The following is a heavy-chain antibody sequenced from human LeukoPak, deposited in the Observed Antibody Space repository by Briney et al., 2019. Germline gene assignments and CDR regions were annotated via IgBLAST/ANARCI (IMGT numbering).Heavy chain of an antibody. CDR3: AEDQGWNWNYVNY. J-gene: IGHJ4*02. Sequence: SGGSLRLSCAASGFTFSSYGMSWVRQAPGKGLEWVAVISYDGSNKYYADSVKGRFTISRDNSKNTLYLQMNSLRAEDTAVYYCAEDQGWNWNYVNYWGQGTLVTVSS. CDR1: GFTFSSYG. V-gene: IGHV3-30*18. D-gene: IGHD1-1*01. CDR2: ISYDGSNK.